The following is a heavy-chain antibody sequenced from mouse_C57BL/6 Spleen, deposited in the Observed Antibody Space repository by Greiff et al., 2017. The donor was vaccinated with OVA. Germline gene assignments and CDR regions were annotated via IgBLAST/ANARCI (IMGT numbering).Heavy chain of an antibody. CDR2: FHPYNDDT. D-gene: IGHD2-4*01. Sequence: VKLVESGAELVKPGASVKMSCKASGYTFTTYPIEWMKQNHGKSLEWIGNFHPYNDDTKYNEKFKGKATLTVEKSSSTVYLELSRLTSDDSAVYYYERGGLRYYAMDYWGQGTSVTVSS. CDR3: ERGGLRYYAMDY. V-gene: IGHV1-47*01. CDR1: GYTFTTYP. J-gene: IGHJ4*01.